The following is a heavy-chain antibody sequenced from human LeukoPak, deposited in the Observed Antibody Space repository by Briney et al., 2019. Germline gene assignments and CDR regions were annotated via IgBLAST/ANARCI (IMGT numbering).Heavy chain of an antibody. Sequence: ASVKVSCKASGYTFTSYGISWVRQAPGQGLEWMGWISAYNGGTNYAQKPQGRGTMTTETSTSTAYMELRSLRSDDTAVYYCARGLQENLAWLQAFSAFDIWGQGTMVTVSS. V-gene: IGHV1-18*01. CDR2: ISAYNGGT. J-gene: IGHJ3*02. CDR3: ARGLQENLAWLQAFSAFDI. CDR1: GYTFTSYG. D-gene: IGHD6-19*01.